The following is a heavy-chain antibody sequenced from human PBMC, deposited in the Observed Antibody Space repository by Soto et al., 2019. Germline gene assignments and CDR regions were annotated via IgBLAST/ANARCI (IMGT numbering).Heavy chain of an antibody. D-gene: IGHD3-3*01. CDR1: GYTFTGYY. Sequence: ASVKVSCKASGYTFTGYYMHWVRQAPGQGLEWMGWINPNSGGTNYAQKFQGRVTMTRDTSISTAYMELSRLRSDDTAVYYCALFSPLTDAFDIWGQGTMVTVSS. J-gene: IGHJ3*02. CDR3: ALFSPLTDAFDI. CDR2: INPNSGGT. V-gene: IGHV1-2*02.